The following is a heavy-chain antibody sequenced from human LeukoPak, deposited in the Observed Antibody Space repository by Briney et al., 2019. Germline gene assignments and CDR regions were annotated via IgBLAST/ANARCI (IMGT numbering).Heavy chain of an antibody. J-gene: IGHJ6*02. CDR2: TYYRSKWYN. Sequence: SETLSLTCGISGDSVSSNGAAWNWIRQSPSRGLEWLGRTYYRSKWYNDYAVSVKSRITINPDTSKNQFSLQLNSVTPEDTAVYYCARDELLLGLRSHRAAAGPTGGMDVWGQGTTVTVSS. V-gene: IGHV6-1*01. CDR1: GDSVSSNGAA. CDR3: ARDELLLGLRSHRAAAGPTGGMDV. D-gene: IGHD6-13*01.